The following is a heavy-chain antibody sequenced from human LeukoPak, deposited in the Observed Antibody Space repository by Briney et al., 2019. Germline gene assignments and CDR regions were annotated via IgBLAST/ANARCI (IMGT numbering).Heavy chain of an antibody. CDR3: AXTRGHCSXXXCXRXXYMDV. Sequence: ASVKVSCKASGYTFTSYYMHWVRQAPGQGLEWMGIINPSGGSTSYAQKFQGRVTMTRDTSTSTVYMELSSLRSEDTAVYYCAXTRGHCSXXXCXRXXYMDVWGKGTTVTVSS. CDR1: GYTFTSYY. J-gene: IGHJ6*03. V-gene: IGHV1-46*03. D-gene: IGHD2-2*01. CDR2: INPSGGST.